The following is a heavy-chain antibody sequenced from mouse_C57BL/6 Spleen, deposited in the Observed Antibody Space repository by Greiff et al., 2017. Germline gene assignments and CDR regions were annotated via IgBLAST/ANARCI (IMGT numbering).Heavy chain of an antibody. J-gene: IGHJ2*01. D-gene: IGHD2-3*01. V-gene: IGHV1-54*01. Sequence: VQRVESGAELVRPGTSVKVSCKASGYAFTNYLIEWVKQRPGQGLEWIGVINPGSGGTNYNEKFKGKATLTADKSSSTAYMQLSSLTSEDSAVYFCARGRDGFHYWGQGTTLTVSS. CDR1: GYAFTNYL. CDR3: ARGRDGFHY. CDR2: INPGSGGT.